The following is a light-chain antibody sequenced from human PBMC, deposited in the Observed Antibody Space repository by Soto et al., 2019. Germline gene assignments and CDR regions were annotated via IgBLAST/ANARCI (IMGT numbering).Light chain of an antibody. V-gene: IGKV1-12*01. Sequence: DTQMTQSPSSVSASLGDRVTITWRAIQVIGIWLAWYQQKPGKAPKYLIYGASSLHSVVPSRFSGSGSGTDFTLTISCLQPEDYATYHFPQANHVPITFGGGTSVEIK. CDR3: PQANHVPIT. J-gene: IGKJ4*01. CDR2: GAS. CDR1: QVIGIW.